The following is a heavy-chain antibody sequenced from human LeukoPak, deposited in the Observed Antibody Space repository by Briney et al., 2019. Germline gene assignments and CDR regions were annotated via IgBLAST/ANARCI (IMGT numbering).Heavy chain of an antibody. J-gene: IGHJ6*02. CDR1: GFTFSSYG. CDR2: ISYDGSNK. CDR3: AKVSIFGVEAYYYYYGMDV. Sequence: GGSLRLSCAASGFTFSSYGMHWVRQAPGKGLEWVAVISYDGSNKYYADSVKGRFTISRDNSKNTLYLQMNSLRAEDTAVYYCAKVSIFGVEAYYYYYGMDVWVQGTTVTVSS. V-gene: IGHV3-30*18. D-gene: IGHD3-3*01.